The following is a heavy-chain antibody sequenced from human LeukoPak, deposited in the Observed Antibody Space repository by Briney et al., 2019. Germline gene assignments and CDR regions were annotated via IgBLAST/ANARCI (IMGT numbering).Heavy chain of an antibody. D-gene: IGHD1-26*01. Sequence: GGSLRLSCAASGFTFSGYAMSWVRQAPGKGLEWVSAISGSGGNTYYADSVKGRFTISRDNSKNTLYLQMNSLRAEDTAVYYCAKDPIPSGSRLTKQARTYFDYWGQGTLVTVSS. V-gene: IGHV3-23*01. CDR3: AKDPIPSGSRLTKQARTYFDY. J-gene: IGHJ4*02. CDR2: ISGSGGNT. CDR1: GFTFSGYA.